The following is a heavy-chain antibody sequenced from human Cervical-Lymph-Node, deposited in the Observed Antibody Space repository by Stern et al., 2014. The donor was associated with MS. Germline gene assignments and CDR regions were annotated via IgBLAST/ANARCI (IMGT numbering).Heavy chain of an antibody. CDR2: IVVGSGNT. CDR3: AADRSSGYYFHFDY. D-gene: IGHD3-22*01. J-gene: IGHJ4*02. CDR1: GFTFTSSA. Sequence: QLVQSGPEVKKPGNSVKVSCKASGFTFTSSAMQGVRQARGQRLAWIGWIVVGSGNTNYAQKFQERVTITRDMSTSTAYMELSSLRSEDTAVYYCAADRSSGYYFHFDYWGQGTLVTVSS. V-gene: IGHV1-58*02.